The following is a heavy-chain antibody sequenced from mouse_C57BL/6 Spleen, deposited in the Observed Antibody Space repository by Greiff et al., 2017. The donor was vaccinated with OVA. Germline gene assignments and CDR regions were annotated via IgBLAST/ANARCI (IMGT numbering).Heavy chain of an antibody. CDR3: TRVYDGSYYFDY. V-gene: IGHV5-9-1*02. Sequence: EVKLVESGEGLVKPGGSLKLSCAASGFTFSSYAMSWVRQTPEKRLEWVAYISSGGDYIYYADTVKGRFTISRDNARNTLYLQISSRKSEDTAMYYCTRVYDGSYYFDYWGQGTTLTVSS. J-gene: IGHJ2*01. CDR2: ISSGGDYI. CDR1: GFTFSSYA. D-gene: IGHD2-3*01.